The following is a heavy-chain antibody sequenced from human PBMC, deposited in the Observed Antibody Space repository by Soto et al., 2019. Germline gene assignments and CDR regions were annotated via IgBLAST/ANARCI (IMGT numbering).Heavy chain of an antibody. V-gene: IGHV1-69*01. Sequence: SVKGYCKGAGYSFSSYASSCLRQNNGQGLEWMGGIIPIFGTANYAQKFQGRVTITADESTSTAYMELSSLRSEDTAVYYCAREVIAPGRLDPLGQGTLVTVSS. CDR2: IIPIFGTA. CDR3: AREVIAPGRLDP. CDR1: GYSFSSYA. J-gene: IGHJ5*02. D-gene: IGHD6-13*01.